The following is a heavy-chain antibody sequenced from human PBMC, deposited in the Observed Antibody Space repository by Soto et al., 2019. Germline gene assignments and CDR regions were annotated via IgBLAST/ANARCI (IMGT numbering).Heavy chain of an antibody. J-gene: IGHJ4*02. Sequence: LSLTCTVSGGSISSSSYYWGWIRQPPGKGLEWIGSIYYSGSTYHNPSLKSRVTISVDTSKNQFSLKLSSVTAADTAVYYCARQDGFGDTNFDYWGQGTLVTVSS. V-gene: IGHV4-39*01. D-gene: IGHD3-10*01. CDR1: GGSISSSSYY. CDR3: ARQDGFGDTNFDY. CDR2: IYYSGST.